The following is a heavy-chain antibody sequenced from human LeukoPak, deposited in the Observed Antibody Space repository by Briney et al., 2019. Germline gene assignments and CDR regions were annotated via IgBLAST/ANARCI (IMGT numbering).Heavy chain of an antibody. V-gene: IGHV4-4*09. CDR3: ARLGPRVAARRGSYYYYMDV. Sequence: SETLSLTCTVSGGSISSYYWSWIRQPPGKGLEWIGYIYTSGSINYNPSLKSRVTISVDTSKNQFSLKLSSVTAADTAVYYCARLGPRVAARRGSYYYYMDVWGKGTTVTVSS. D-gene: IGHD6-6*01. CDR1: GGSISSYY. J-gene: IGHJ6*03. CDR2: IYTSGSI.